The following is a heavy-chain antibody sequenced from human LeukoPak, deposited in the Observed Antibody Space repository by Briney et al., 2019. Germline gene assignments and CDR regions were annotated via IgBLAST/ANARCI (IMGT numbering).Heavy chain of an antibody. CDR2: INAGNGNT. CDR3: AREPAMGPYYYYGVDV. V-gene: IGHV1-3*01. Sequence: ASVKVSCKASGYTFTSYAMNWVRQAPGQRLEWMGWINAGNGNTKYSQKFQGRVTTTRDTSASTAYMELSSLRSEDTPVYYCAREPAMGPYYYYGVDVGGKGTTVTVSS. J-gene: IGHJ6*04. D-gene: IGHD5-18*01. CDR1: GYTFTSYA.